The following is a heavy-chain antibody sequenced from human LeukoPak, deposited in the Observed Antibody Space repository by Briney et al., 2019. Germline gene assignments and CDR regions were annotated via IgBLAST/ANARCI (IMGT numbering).Heavy chain of an antibody. J-gene: IGHJ5*02. CDR2: INHSGST. CDR3: ARARLRVPAATFDH. CDR1: GGSFSGYY. V-gene: IGHV4-34*01. D-gene: IGHD2-2*01. Sequence: SETLSLTCAVYGGSFSGYYWSWIRQPPGKGLEWIGEINHSGSTNYNPSLKSRVTISVDTSKNQFSLKLSSVTAADTAVYYCARARLRVPAATFDHWGQGILVTVSS.